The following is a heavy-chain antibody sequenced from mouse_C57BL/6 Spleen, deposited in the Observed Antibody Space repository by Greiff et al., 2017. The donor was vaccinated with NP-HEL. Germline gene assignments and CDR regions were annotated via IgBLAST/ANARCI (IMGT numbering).Heavy chain of an antibody. CDR3: ARHAYYYVSSYWYFDV. CDR2: FYPGSGSI. D-gene: IGHD1-1*01. V-gene: IGHV1-62-2*01. J-gene: IGHJ1*03. CDR1: GYTFTEYT. Sequence: QVQLQQSGAELVKPGASVKLSCKASGYTFTEYTIHWVKQRSGQGLEWIGWFYPGSGSIKYNEKFKDKATLTADKSSSTVYMELSRLTSEDSAVYCSARHAYYYVSSYWYFDVWGTGTTVTVSS.